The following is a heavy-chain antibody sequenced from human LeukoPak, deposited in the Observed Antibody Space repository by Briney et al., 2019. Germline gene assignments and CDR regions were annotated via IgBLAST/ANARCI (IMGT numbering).Heavy chain of an antibody. CDR2: IYSGGST. Sequence: PGGSLRLSCAASGFIFSSNTMSWVRQAPGKGLEWVSVIYSGGSTYYADFVKGRFTISRDNSKNTLYLQMNSLRAEDTAVYYCAREARSLGDAFDIWGQGTMVTVSS. D-gene: IGHD3-3*01. V-gene: IGHV3-53*01. J-gene: IGHJ3*02. CDR3: AREARSLGDAFDI. CDR1: GFIFSSNT.